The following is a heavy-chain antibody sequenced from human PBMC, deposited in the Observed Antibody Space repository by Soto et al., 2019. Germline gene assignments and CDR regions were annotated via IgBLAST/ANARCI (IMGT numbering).Heavy chain of an antibody. Sequence: EAQLVESGGGLVQPGGSLRLSCAASGFTFSDHYMDWVRQAPGKGLEWVGRTRNKANSYTTEYAASVKDRFTISRDDSKNSLYLQVNSLKPEDTAVYYCARVEGSYYLAYWGQGTLVTVSS. V-gene: IGHV3-72*01. CDR3: ARVEGSYYLAY. D-gene: IGHD1-26*01. CDR1: GFTFSDHY. CDR2: TRNKANSYTT. J-gene: IGHJ4*02.